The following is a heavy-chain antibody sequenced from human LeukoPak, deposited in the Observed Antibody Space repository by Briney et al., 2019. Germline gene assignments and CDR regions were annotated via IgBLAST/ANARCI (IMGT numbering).Heavy chain of an antibody. CDR1: GGSISSSTFY. V-gene: IGHV4-39*07. Sequence: SETLSLTCPVSGGSISSSTFYWGWIRQPPGKGLEWIGTIYYSGSTFYNPSLKSRVTVSVDTSKNQFSLKLSSLTAADTAVYYCARGVVIAPQTFDYWGQGTLVTVSS. J-gene: IGHJ4*02. D-gene: IGHD2-21*01. CDR3: ARGVVIAPQTFDY. CDR2: IYYSGST.